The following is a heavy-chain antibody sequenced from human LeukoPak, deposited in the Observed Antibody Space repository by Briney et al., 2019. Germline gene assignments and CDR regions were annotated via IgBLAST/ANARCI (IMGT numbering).Heavy chain of an antibody. D-gene: IGHD6-13*01. Sequence: SETLSLTCTVSGGSISSGSYYWSWIRQPAGKGLEWIGRIYTSGSTNYNPSLKSRVTISVDTSKNQFSLGLSSVTAADTAVYYCARVTGYVMEDYFDYWGQGTLVTVSS. CDR2: IYTSGST. CDR3: ARVTGYVMEDYFDY. CDR1: GGSISSGSYY. J-gene: IGHJ4*02. V-gene: IGHV4-61*02.